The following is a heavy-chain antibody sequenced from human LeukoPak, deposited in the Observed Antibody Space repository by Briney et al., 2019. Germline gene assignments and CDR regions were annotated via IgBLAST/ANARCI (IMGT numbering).Heavy chain of an antibody. V-gene: IGHV4-34*01. CDR3: ARSPFITMVRGVIIDPYFDY. J-gene: IGHJ4*02. CDR1: GGSFSGYY. D-gene: IGHD3-10*01. Sequence: SETLSLTCAVYGGSFSGYYWSWIRQPPGKGLEWIGEINHSGSTNDNPSLKSRVTISVDTSKNQFSLKLSSVTAADTAVYYCARSPFITMVRGVIIDPYFDYWGQGTLVTVSS. CDR2: INHSGST.